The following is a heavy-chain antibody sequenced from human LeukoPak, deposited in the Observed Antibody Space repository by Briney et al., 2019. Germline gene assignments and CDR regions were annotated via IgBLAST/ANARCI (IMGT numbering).Heavy chain of an antibody. CDR1: GFTFSSYS. J-gene: IGHJ6*03. Sequence: PGGSLRLSCAASGFTFSSYSMNWVRQAPGKGLEWVSSISSSSSYIYYADSVKGRFTISRDNAKNSLYLQMNSLRAENTAVHYCAREGNYYGSGSYYNSLHYYYYMDVWGKGTTVTVSS. D-gene: IGHD3-10*01. V-gene: IGHV3-21*01. CDR3: AREGNYYGSGSYYNSLHYYYYMDV. CDR2: ISSSSSYI.